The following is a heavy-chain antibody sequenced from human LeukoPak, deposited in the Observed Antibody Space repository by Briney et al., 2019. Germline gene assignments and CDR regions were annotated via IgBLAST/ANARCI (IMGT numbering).Heavy chain of an antibody. D-gene: IGHD3-9*01. CDR3: ARGQDYDILTGYYTWFDP. Sequence: SVKVSCKASGGTFSSYAISWVRQAPGQGLEWMGGIIPIFGTANYAQKFQGRVTITADESTSTAYMELSSLRSEDTAVYYCARGQDYDILTGYYTWFDPWGQGTLVTVSS. CDR1: GGTFSSYA. J-gene: IGHJ5*02. V-gene: IGHV1-69*13. CDR2: IIPIFGTA.